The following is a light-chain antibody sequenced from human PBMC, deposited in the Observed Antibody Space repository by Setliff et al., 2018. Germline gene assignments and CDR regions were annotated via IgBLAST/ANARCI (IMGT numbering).Light chain of an antibody. CDR2: EVT. CDR3: CSYAGGGTFYV. J-gene: IGLJ1*01. CDR1: SSDVGNYKD. V-gene: IGLV2-23*02. Sequence: QSALTQPASVSGSPGQSITISCTGSSSDVGNYKDVSWYQQHPGKAPKLIIYEVTKRPSGVSNRFSGSKSGNTASLTIFGLQAEDEADYCCCSYAGGGTFYVFGTGTKGTVL.